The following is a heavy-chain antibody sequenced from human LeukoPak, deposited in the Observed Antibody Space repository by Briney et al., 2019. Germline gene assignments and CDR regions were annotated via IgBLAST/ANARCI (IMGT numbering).Heavy chain of an antibody. D-gene: IGHD5-18*01. J-gene: IGHJ4*02. V-gene: IGHV3-9*01. CDR3: AKGGRGYSYLPDY. Sequence: PGGSLRLSCAASGFTFDDYAMHWARQAPGKGLEWVSGISWNSGSIGYADSVKGRFTISRDNAKNSLYLQMNSLRAEDTALYYCAKGGRGYSYLPDYWGQGTLVTVSS. CDR2: ISWNSGSI. CDR1: GFTFDDYA.